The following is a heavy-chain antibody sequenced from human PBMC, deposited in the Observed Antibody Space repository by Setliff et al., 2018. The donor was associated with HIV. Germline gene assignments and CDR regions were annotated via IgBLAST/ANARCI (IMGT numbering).Heavy chain of an antibody. CDR1: GFTFSRYH. J-gene: IGHJ1*01. CDR3: ARVGFSHAHYFLH. V-gene: IGHV1-46*01. D-gene: IGHD3-16*01. Sequence: ASVKVSCKTSGFTFSRYHLHWVRQAPGQGLECMGLINPSGGTTSYAQRFQGRVTMTSDTSTSTVYLELGSLRSEDTAVYYCARVGFSHAHYFLHWGQGTLVTVSS. CDR2: INPSGGTT.